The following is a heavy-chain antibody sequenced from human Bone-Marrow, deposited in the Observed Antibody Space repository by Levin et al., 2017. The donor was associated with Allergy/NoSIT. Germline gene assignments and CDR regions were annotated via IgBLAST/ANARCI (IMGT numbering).Heavy chain of an antibody. D-gene: IGHD5-12*01. J-gene: IGHJ4*02. V-gene: IGHV1-8*01. CDR2: MNPNSGNT. CDR3: ARAVSSGYDSALDY. CDR1: GYTFTSYD. Sequence: GESLKISCKASGYTFTSYDINWVRQATGQGLEWMGWMNPNSGNTGYAQKFQGRVTMTRNTSISTAYMELSSLRSEDTAVYYCARAVSSGYDSALDYWGQGTLVTVSS.